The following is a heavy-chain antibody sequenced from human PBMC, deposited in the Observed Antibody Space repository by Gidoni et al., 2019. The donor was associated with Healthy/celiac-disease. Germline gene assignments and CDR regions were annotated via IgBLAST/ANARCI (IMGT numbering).Heavy chain of an antibody. J-gene: IGHJ4*02. D-gene: IGHD2-8*01. CDR1: GFTFSSYA. V-gene: IGHV3-23*01. CDR2: ISGSGGST. Sequence: EGQLLVSVGGLVQPGGSLRLACAAYGFTFSSYAMSWVRRAPGKGLEWVSAISGSGGSTYYADSVKGRFTISRDNSKNTLYLQMNSLRAEDTAVYYCAKEVYLYYFDYWGQGTLVTVSS. CDR3: AKEVYLYYFDY.